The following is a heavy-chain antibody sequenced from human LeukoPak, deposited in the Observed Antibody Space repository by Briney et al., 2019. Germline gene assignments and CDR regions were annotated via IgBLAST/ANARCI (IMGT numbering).Heavy chain of an antibody. V-gene: IGHV5-51*01. D-gene: IGHD3-22*01. Sequence: GESLKISCKGSGYSFTSYWIGWVRQMPGKGLEWMGIIYPGDSDTRYSPSFQGQVTISADKSISTAYLQWSSLKASDTAMYYCARHARESSGYYLAPDYWGQGTLVTVSS. CDR3: ARHARESSGYYLAPDY. CDR1: GYSFTSYW. J-gene: IGHJ4*02. CDR2: IYPGDSDT.